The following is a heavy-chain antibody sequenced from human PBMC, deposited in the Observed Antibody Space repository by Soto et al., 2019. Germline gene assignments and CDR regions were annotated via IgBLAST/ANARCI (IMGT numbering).Heavy chain of an antibody. CDR2: VSFDGSNK. Sequence: GGSLRLSCAAAGFTFSTHAMHWVRQAPGKGLECVAIVSFDGSNKYYADSVKGRFTISRDNSKNTLYLQMSGLTPEDTAFYYCARDQTGITTAGGGRIDRWGQGTLVTVSS. CDR3: ARDQTGITTAGGGRIDR. V-gene: IGHV3-30-3*01. D-gene: IGHD6-13*01. J-gene: IGHJ5*02. CDR1: GFTFSTHA.